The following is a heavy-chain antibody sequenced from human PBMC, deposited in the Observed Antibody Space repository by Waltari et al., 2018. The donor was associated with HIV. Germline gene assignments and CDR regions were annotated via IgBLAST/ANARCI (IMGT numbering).Heavy chain of an antibody. CDR1: TYTFTNYA. CDR3: ARVDGSASFSFDS. Sequence: QVQLVQSGSDLKKPGASVNVSCKASTYTFTNYALNWVRQAPGQGLEWMEWINTRTGNPTYAQAFTGRFVFSLDTSVSTAYLQITSLKAEDTAIYYCARVDGSASFSFDSWGQGALVTVSS. D-gene: IGHD1-1*01. CDR2: INTRTGNP. V-gene: IGHV7-4-1*02. J-gene: IGHJ4*02.